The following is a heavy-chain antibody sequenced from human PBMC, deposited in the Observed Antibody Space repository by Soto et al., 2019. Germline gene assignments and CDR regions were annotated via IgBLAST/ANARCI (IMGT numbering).Heavy chain of an antibody. J-gene: IGHJ4*02. D-gene: IGHD4-17*01. CDR2: IYYSGST. CDR3: ARGLSVTLFDN. CDR1: GGSISTGGYY. V-gene: IGHV4-31*03. Sequence: QVQLQESGPGLVKPSQTLSLTCTVSGGSISTGGYYCTWIRQHPWKGLEWIGYIYYSGSTYYNPSLKSRVTISVDTSKNQFSLKLSSVTAADTAVYYCARGLSVTLFDNWGQGTLVTVSS.